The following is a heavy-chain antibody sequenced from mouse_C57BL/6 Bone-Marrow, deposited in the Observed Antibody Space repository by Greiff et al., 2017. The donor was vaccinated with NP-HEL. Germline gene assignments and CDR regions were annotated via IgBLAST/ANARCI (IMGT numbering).Heavy chain of an antibody. CDR1: GYTFTSYW. CDR2: IHPNSGST. Sequence: QVQLQQPGAELVKPGASVKLSCKASGYTFTSYWMHWVKQRPGQGLEWIGMIHPNSGSTNYNEKFKSKATLTVDKSSSTAYMQLSSLTSEYSAVYFCARYGYYVDWCFDVWGTGTTVTVSS. J-gene: IGHJ1*03. V-gene: IGHV1-64*01. D-gene: IGHD2-3*01. CDR3: ARYGYYVDWCFDV.